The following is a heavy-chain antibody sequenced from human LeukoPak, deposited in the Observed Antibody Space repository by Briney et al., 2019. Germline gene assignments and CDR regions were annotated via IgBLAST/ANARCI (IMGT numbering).Heavy chain of an antibody. J-gene: IGHJ4*02. D-gene: IGHD3-22*01. CDR2: INYSGST. CDR3: ARGIADYYDSSGYGLVDY. V-gene: IGHV4-34*01. CDR1: GGSFSGYY. Sequence: SETLSLTCAVYGGSFSGYYWSWIRQPPGKGLEWIGEINYSGSTNYNPSLKSRVTISVDTSKNQFSLKLSSVTAADTAVYYCARGIADYYDSSGYGLVDYWGQGTLVTVSS.